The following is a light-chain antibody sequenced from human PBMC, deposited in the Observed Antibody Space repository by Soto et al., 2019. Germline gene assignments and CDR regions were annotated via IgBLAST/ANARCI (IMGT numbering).Light chain of an antibody. CDR2: GAS. Sequence: EIGMTNSPATLSVSHKERATLSCRASQSVSSNLAWYQQKPGQAPRLLIYGASTRATGIPARFSGSGSGTEFTLTISCLQSEDFAVYYCKQYTNGPSITFGQGGRLEIK. J-gene: IGKJ5*01. CDR1: QSVSSN. V-gene: IGKV3-15*01. CDR3: KQYTNGPSIT.